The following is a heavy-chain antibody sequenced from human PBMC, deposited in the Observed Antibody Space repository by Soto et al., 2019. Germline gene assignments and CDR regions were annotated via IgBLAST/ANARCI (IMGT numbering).Heavy chain of an antibody. Sequence: PGGSLRLSCVVSGFTFSSYGMHWVRQAPGKGLECVAVISDTGSSHYYAASVEGRFTISRENSKNTLSLHMDRLRVDDTAVYYCAKDRGGDCPDNSCYFGADYWGQGTPVTVSS. V-gene: IGHV3-30*18. CDR1: GFTFSSYG. J-gene: IGHJ4*02. CDR3: AKDRGGDCPDNSCYFGADY. CDR2: ISDTGSSH. D-gene: IGHD2-2*01.